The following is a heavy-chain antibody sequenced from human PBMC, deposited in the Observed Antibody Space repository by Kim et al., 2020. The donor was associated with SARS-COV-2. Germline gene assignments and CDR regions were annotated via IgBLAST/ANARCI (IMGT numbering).Heavy chain of an antibody. CDR1: GFTFSSYE. CDR2: ISSSGSTI. J-gene: IGHJ4*02. Sequence: GGSLRLSCAASGFTFSSYEMNWVRQAPGKGLEWGSYISSSGSTIYYADSVKGRFTISRDNARNSLYLQRNSLRAEDTAVYYCARPRNDYGGNSHYYYWGQGTLVPVSS. V-gene: IGHV3-48*03. CDR3: ARPRNDYGGNSHYYY. D-gene: IGHD4-17*01.